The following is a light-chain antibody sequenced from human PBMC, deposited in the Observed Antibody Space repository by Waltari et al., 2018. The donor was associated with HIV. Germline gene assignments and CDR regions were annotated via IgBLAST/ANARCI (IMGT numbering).Light chain of an antibody. CDR2: LGS. V-gene: IGKV2-28*01. J-gene: IGKJ2*01. CDR3: MQALQTPNT. CDR1: PSLLHSNGNNY. Sequence: DRVMTQSALSLPVTPGKPASLSCRYPPSLLHSNGNNYLDWYLQKPGQAPQLLISLGSNRASGVPDRFSGSGSGTDFTLKISRVEAEDVGIYYCMQALQTPNTFGQGTKLEIK.